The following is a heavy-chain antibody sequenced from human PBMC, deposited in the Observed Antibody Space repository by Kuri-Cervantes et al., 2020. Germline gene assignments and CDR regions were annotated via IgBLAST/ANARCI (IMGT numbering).Heavy chain of an antibody. CDR2: FDPEDGET. V-gene: IGHV1-24*01. Sequence: ASVKVSCKASGYTFTSYYMHWVRQAPGKGLEWMGGFDPEDGETIYARKFQGRVTMTEDTSTDTAYMELSSLRSEDTAVYYCATLYSSGAGVDYWGQGTLVTVSS. D-gene: IGHD6-19*01. CDR3: ATLYSSGAGVDY. J-gene: IGHJ4*02. CDR1: GYTFTSYY.